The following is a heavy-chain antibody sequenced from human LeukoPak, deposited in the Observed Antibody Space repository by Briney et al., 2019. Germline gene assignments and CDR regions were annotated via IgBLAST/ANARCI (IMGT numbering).Heavy chain of an antibody. CDR2: IKSKSAGETT. D-gene: IGHD4-11*01. Sequence: GGSLRLSCAVSGFNFRDAWMSWVRQAPGRGLECVGRIKSKSAGETTDYAAPVKGRFTVSRDDSRNTLSLEMNFLKTEDTAVYYCTTDPGNYEIFWGQGTLVSVSS. CDR1: GFNFRDAW. CDR3: TTDPGNYEIF. J-gene: IGHJ4*02. V-gene: IGHV3-15*01.